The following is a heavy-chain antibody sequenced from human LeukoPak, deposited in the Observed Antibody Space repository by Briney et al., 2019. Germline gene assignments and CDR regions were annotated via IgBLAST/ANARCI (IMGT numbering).Heavy chain of an antibody. V-gene: IGHV3-23*01. CDR1: GFTFSSYA. J-gene: IGHJ6*03. D-gene: IGHD3-3*01. Sequence: GGSLRLSCAASGFTFSSYAMSWVRQAPGKGLEWVSAISGSGGSTYYADSVKGRFTISRDNSKNTLYLQMNSLRAEDTAVYYCAKEGIRFLEWLSLYYMDVWGKGTTVTVSS. CDR3: AKEGIRFLEWLSLYYMDV. CDR2: ISGSGGST.